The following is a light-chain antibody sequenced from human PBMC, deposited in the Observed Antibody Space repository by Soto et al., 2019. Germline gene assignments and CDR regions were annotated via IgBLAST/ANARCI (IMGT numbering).Light chain of an antibody. CDR1: QTVTTY. J-gene: IGKJ5*01. V-gene: IGKV3-11*01. CDR2: GAS. CDR3: QQRSNWPGT. Sequence: EMVLTQSPATLSLSPGERATLSCRASQTVTTYLAWYQQKPGQTPRLLIYGASERATGIPARFSGSGSGTDFTLTISSLEPEDFAVYYCQQRSNWPGTFGQGTRLEIK.